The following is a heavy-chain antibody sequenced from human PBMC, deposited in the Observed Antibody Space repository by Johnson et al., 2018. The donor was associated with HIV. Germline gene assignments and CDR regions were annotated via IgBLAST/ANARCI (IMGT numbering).Heavy chain of an antibody. V-gene: IGHV3-30*18. J-gene: IGHJ3*02. Sequence: QVQLVESGGGLVQPGGSLRLSCAASGFTFSSYGMHWVRQAPGKGLEWVAVISYDGSNKYYADSVKGRFTISRDNSKNTLYLQMSSLRAEDTAVYYCAKCRGLGARGAFDIWGQGTMVTVSS. CDR3: AKCRGLGARGAFDI. CDR2: ISYDGSNK. CDR1: GFTFSSYG. D-gene: IGHD5-12*01.